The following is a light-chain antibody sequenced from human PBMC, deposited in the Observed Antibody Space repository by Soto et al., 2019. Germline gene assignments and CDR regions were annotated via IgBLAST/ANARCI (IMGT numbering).Light chain of an antibody. Sequence: DIQMTQSPSTLSASVGDRVTITCRASQMISRWLAWYQQKPGKPPKLLIYDTSTLERGGPSRFSGSTSGTDFTLTISSLQPDDCATYYCQQYHSFSYTFGQGTKLEIK. CDR3: QQYHSFSYT. CDR1: QMISRW. J-gene: IGKJ2*01. CDR2: DTS. V-gene: IGKV1-5*01.